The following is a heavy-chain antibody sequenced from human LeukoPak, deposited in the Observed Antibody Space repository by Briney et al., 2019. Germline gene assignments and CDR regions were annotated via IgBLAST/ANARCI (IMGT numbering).Heavy chain of an antibody. CDR1: GGSISSSDW. J-gene: IGHJ3*02. CDR3: ARDIHSEGIAVAFDI. V-gene: IGHV4-4*02. D-gene: IGHD6-19*01. CDR2: IYHSGVT. Sequence: SGTLSLTCAVSGGSISSSDWWSWVRQPPGKGLEWVGEIYHSGVTKYNPSLKSRITISVDKSKNQFSLKLSSVTAADTAVYYCARDIHSEGIAVAFDIWGQGTMVTVSS.